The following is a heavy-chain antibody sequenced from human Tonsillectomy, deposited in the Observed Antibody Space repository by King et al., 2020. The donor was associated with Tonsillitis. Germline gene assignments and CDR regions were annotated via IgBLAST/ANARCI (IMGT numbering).Heavy chain of an antibody. CDR3: AKEEPYCSGGSCYSGDAFDI. J-gene: IGHJ3*02. CDR1: GFTFSTYG. D-gene: IGHD2-15*01. V-gene: IGHV3-30*18. CDR2: ISYDGSNK. Sequence: VQLVESGGGVVQPGRSLRLSCAASGFTFSTYGMHWVRQAPGKGLEWVAVISYDGSNKYYADPVKGRFTISRDNSKNTLYLQMNSLRAEDTAVYYCAKEEPYCSGGSCYSGDAFDIWGQGTMVTVSS.